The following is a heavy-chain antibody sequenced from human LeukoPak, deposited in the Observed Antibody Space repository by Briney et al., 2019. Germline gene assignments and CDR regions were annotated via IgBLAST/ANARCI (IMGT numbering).Heavy chain of an antibody. Sequence: PGGSLRLSCAASGFTISSYWMSWVRQAPGKGLEWVANIKQGGSEKHYVDSVKGRFTISRDNAKNSLYLQMNSLRAEDTAVYYCARGPSTMPFDYWGQGTLVTVSS. V-gene: IGHV3-7*01. CDR1: GFTISSYW. J-gene: IGHJ4*02. CDR2: IKQGGSEK. CDR3: ARGPSTMPFDY. D-gene: IGHD2-2*01.